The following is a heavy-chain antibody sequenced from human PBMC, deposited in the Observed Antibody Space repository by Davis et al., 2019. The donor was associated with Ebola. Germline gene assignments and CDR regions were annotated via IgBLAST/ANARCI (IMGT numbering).Heavy chain of an antibody. CDR3: ARQMSSGYYYALFDY. CDR1: GYSFTSYW. J-gene: IGHJ4*02. V-gene: IGHV5-51*01. Sequence: GGSLRLSCKGSGYSFTSYWIGWVRQMPGKGLEWMGIIYPGDSDTRYSPSFQGQVTISADKSISTAYLQWSSLKASDTAMYYCARQMSSGYYYALFDYWGQGTLVTVSS. D-gene: IGHD3-22*01. CDR2: IYPGDSDT.